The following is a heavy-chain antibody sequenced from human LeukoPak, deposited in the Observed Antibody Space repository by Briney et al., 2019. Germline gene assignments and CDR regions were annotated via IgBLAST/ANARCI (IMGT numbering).Heavy chain of an antibody. CDR3: ARANPYCSSTSCYDWFDP. CDR2: INPNSGGT. V-gene: IGHV1-2*02. D-gene: IGHD2-2*01. CDR1: GYTFTSYY. Sequence: ASVKVSCKASGYTFTSYYMHWVRQAPGQGLEWMGWINPNSGGTNYAQKFQGRVTMTRDTSISTAYMELSRLRSDDTAVYYCARANPYCSSTSCYDWFDPWGQGTLVTVSS. J-gene: IGHJ5*02.